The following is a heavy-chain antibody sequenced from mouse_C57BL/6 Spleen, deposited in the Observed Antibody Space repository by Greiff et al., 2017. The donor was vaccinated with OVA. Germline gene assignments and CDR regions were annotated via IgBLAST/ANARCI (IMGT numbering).Heavy chain of an antibody. J-gene: IGHJ4*01. CDR2: IHPNSGST. Sequence: QVQLQQPGAELVKPGASVKLSCKASGYTFTSYWMHWVNQRPGQGLEWIGMIHPNSGSTNYNEKFKSKVTMTVDKSSSTAYMQLNSLTSEDSAVYYCARAYSNYLYYAMDYWGQGTSVTVSS. CDR1: GYTFTSYW. D-gene: IGHD2-5*01. V-gene: IGHV1-64*01. CDR3: ARAYSNYLYYAMDY.